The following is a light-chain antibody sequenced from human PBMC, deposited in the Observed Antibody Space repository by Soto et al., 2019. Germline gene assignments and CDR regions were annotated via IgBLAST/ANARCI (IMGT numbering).Light chain of an antibody. CDR2: KAS. V-gene: IGKV1-5*03. Sequence: DIQMTHSPSTLSGSVGDRVTITCRASQTISSWLAWYQQKPGQAPKLLIYKASTLKSGVPSRFSGSGSGTEFTLTISSLQPDDFATYYCQHYNRYSEAFGQGTKVDIK. CDR3: QHYNRYSEA. J-gene: IGKJ1*01. CDR1: QTISSW.